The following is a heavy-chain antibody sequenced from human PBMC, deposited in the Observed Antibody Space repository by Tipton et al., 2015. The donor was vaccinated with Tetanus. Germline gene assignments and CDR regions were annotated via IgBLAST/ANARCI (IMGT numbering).Heavy chain of an antibody. CDR2: VYYNGNS. Sequence: LRLSCTLSGGSLSSGTFYWDWIRHSPGKGLEWIGHVYYNGNSLQNPSLKSRVTLSLNKSKNQFSLKLTSVTAADSAVYFCARSADNWFDPWGPGILVTVSS. V-gene: IGHV4-39*01. CDR1: GGSLSSGTFY. CDR3: ARSADNWFDP. J-gene: IGHJ5*02.